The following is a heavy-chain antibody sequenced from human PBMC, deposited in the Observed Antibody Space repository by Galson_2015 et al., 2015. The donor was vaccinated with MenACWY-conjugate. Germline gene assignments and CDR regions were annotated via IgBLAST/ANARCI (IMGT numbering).Heavy chain of an antibody. J-gene: IGHJ4*02. V-gene: IGHV1-18*01. D-gene: IGHD3-10*01. CDR2: ISAYNGNT. CDR1: GYTFTSYG. CDR3: ASGPVTLLWFGVMHFDY. Sequence: SVKVSCKASGYTFTSYGISWVRQAPGQGLEWMGWISAYNGNTNYAQKLQGRVTMTTDTSTSTAYMELRSLRSDDTAVYYCASGPVTLLWFGVMHFDYWGQGTLVTVSS.